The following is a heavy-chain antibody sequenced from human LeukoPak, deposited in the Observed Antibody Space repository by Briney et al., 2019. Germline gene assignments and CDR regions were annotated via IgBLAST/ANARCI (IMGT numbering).Heavy chain of an antibody. CDR3: ARVGYSSLTYYYYYYMDV. D-gene: IGHD5-18*01. CDR2: IYYSGST. V-gene: IGHV4-59*01. J-gene: IGHJ6*03. CDR1: GGSISSYY. Sequence: SETLSLTCTVSGGSISSYYWSWIRPPPGKGLEWIGHIYYSGSTNYNPSLKSRVTISVDTSKTQFSLKLSSVTAADTAVYYCARVGYSSLTYYYYYYMDVWGKGTTVTVSS.